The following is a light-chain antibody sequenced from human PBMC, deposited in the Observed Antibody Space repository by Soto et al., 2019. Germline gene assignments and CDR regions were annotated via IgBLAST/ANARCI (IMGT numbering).Light chain of an antibody. CDR2: STS. CDR3: GAWDDRLDVYV. V-gene: IGLV1-44*01. J-gene: IGLJ1*01. CDR1: SSNIGSNT. Sequence: QSVLPPPPSSSGTPGQIVAISCSWSSSNIGSNTVTWYQQLPGTAPKLLIYSTSQRSSGVPGRFSGSKSGASASLSISGLQSEDEADYYCGAWDDRLDVYVFGTGTKVTVL.